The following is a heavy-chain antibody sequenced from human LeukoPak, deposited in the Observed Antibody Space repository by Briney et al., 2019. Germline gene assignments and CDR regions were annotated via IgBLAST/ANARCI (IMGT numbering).Heavy chain of an antibody. V-gene: IGHV3-23*01. CDR1: GFTFSSYA. J-gene: IGHJ5*02. Sequence: PGGSLRLSCAASGFTFSSYAMSWVRQAPGKGLEWVSAISGSGGSTYYADSVKGRFTISRDNTMNSLYLQMDSLRAEDTAVYYCARGPNSGYSWFDPWGQGTLVTVSS. CDR2: ISGSGGST. D-gene: IGHD5-12*01. CDR3: ARGPNSGYSWFDP.